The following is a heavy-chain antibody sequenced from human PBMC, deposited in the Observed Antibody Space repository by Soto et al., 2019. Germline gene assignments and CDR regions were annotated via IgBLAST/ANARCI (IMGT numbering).Heavy chain of an antibody. Sequence: QVQLVESGGGVVQPGRSLRLSCAASGFTFSSYGMHWVRQAPGKGLEWVALISYDGSDKYYADSVKGRFTISRDNSNNTLYLQMNSLRVEDTAVYYCGAGQYSSDYWGQGTLVTVSS. J-gene: IGHJ4*02. CDR1: GFTFSSYG. CDR3: GAGQYSSDY. CDR2: ISYDGSDK. V-gene: IGHV3-30*03. D-gene: IGHD6-19*01.